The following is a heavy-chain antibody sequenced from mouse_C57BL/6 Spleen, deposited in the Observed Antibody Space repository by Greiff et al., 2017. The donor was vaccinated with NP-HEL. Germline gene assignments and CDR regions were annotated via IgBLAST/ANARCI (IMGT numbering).Heavy chain of an antibody. CDR2: INPNNGGT. Sequence: VQLQQSGPELVKPGASVKISCKASGYTFTDYYMNWVKQSHGKSLEWIGDINPNNGGTSYNQKFKGKATLTVDKSSSTAYMELRSLTSEDSAVYYCASRNYGGAMDYWGQGTSVTVSS. D-gene: IGHD2-5*01. J-gene: IGHJ4*01. CDR1: GYTFTDYY. V-gene: IGHV1-26*01. CDR3: ASRNYGGAMDY.